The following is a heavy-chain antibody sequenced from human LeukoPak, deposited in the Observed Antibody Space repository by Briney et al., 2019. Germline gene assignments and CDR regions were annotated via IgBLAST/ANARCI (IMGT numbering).Heavy chain of an antibody. Sequence: PGGSLRLSCAASGFTFSSYSMNWVRQAPGKGLEWVSSISSSSSTIYYADSVKGRFTISRDNAKNSLYLQMNSLRAEDTAVYYCAREVVGQPYYYYGVDVWGQGTTVTVSS. CDR3: AREVVGQPYYYYGVDV. V-gene: IGHV3-48*01. J-gene: IGHJ6*02. CDR2: ISSSSSTI. CDR1: GFTFSSYS. D-gene: IGHD2-15*01.